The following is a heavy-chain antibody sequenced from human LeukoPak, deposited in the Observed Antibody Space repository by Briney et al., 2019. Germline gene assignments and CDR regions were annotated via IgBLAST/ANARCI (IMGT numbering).Heavy chain of an antibody. CDR3: ARWETVQGYYFDY. CDR2: IYYSGST. V-gene: IGHV4-31*03. Sequence: SQTLSLTCTVSGGSIGSGGYYWSWIRQHPGKGLEWIGYIYYSGSTYYNPSLKSRVTISVDTSKNQFSLKLSSVTAADTAVYYCARWETVQGYYFDYWGQGTLVTVSS. D-gene: IGHD1-14*01. CDR1: GGSIGSGGYY. J-gene: IGHJ4*02.